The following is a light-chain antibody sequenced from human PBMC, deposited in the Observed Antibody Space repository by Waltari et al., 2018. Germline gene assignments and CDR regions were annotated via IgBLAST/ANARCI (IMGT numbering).Light chain of an antibody. Sequence: EIVLTQSPGTLSLSPGERATLSCWASQSVSRALVWYQHKPGQAPRLLIYGASTRAPGIPDRFSGSGSGTDFSLTINRLEPEDFAVYYCQHYVRLPATFGQGTKVEI. CDR3: QHYVRLPAT. V-gene: IGKV3-20*01. J-gene: IGKJ1*01. CDR2: GAS. CDR1: QSVSRA.